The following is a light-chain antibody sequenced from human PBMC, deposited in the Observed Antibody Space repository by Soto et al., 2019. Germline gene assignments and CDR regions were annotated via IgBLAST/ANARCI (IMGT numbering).Light chain of an antibody. CDR3: QHFDSLPFT. Sequence: DIQMTQSPSSLSASIGDRVTITCQASQDISHFLNWFQQKPGKAPKLLIYDASNLETGVPSRFSGSGSGTDFTFTISSLQPEDVATYYCQHFDSLPFTFGPGTKVDIK. V-gene: IGKV1-33*01. CDR2: DAS. J-gene: IGKJ3*01. CDR1: QDISHF.